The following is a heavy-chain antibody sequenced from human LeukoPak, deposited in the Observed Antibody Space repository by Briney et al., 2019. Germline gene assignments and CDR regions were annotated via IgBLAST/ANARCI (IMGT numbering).Heavy chain of an antibody. J-gene: IGHJ4*02. Sequence: GGPLRLSCAASGFTFSSYAMSGFRQAPGKGLGGFSAFSGSGGSTYYADSVKGRFTISRDNSKNTLYLQMNSLRAEDTAVYYCAKAITDVTIFGVVIINFDYWGQGTLVTVSS. V-gene: IGHV3-23*01. CDR2: FSGSGGST. CDR3: AKAITDVTIFGVVIINFDY. D-gene: IGHD3-3*01. CDR1: GFTFSSYA.